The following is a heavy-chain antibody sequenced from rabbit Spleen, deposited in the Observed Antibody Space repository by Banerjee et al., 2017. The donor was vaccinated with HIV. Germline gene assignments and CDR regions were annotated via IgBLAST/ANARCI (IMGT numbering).Heavy chain of an antibody. CDR2: INIVTGKS. CDR1: GFSLNNYF. D-gene: IGHD4-1*01. CDR3: ARAAGSSGWSFDL. Sequence: QEQLEESGGGLVKPGASLTLTCKASGFSLNNYFMGWVRQAPGKGLEWIACINIVTGKSVDASWAKGRFIMSRISSTTVTLQMTSLTAADTATYFCARAAGSSGWSFDLWGQGTLVTVS. J-gene: IGHJ4*01. V-gene: IGHV1S45*01.